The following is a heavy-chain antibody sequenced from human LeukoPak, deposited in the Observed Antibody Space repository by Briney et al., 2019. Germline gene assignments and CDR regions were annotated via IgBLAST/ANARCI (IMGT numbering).Heavy chain of an antibody. D-gene: IGHD6-6*01. V-gene: IGHV3-23*01. J-gene: IGHJ3*02. CDR1: GITLSSYP. CDR2: LTDSGDET. Sequence: GGSLRLSCSASGITLSSYPLSWVRQAPGKGLEWVSGLTDSGDETYYTDSVKGRFSVSRDNYKNTLSLQMNRLRAEDTAVYYCAKKYRWNQHAFDIWGQGTMVTVSS. CDR3: AKKYRWNQHAFDI.